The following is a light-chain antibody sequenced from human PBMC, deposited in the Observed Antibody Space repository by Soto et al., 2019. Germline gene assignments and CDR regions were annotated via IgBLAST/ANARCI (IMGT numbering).Light chain of an antibody. CDR3: QQYHSFSFT. Sequence: DIQMTQSPSSLSASVGDRVTITCRASQSITYWLAWYQQKPGRAPKLLIYDVFNLQSGVPSRFSGSGSGTEFTLTISSLQPDDSATYYCQQYHSFSFTFGQGTKVDI. J-gene: IGKJ2*01. CDR2: DVF. V-gene: IGKV1-5*01. CDR1: QSITYW.